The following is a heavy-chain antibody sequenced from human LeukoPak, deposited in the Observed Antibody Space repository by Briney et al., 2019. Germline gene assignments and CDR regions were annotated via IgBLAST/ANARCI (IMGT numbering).Heavy chain of an antibody. Sequence: GSLRLSCAASGFTFDDYGMSWVRQAPGKGLEWVSGINWNGGSTGYADSVKGRFTISRDNAKNSLYLQMNSLRAEDTALYYCAEGGIHRGYYYYYMDVWGKGTTVTISS. CDR1: GFTFDDYG. CDR2: INWNGGST. CDR3: AEGGIHRGYYYYYMDV. V-gene: IGHV3-20*04. J-gene: IGHJ6*03. D-gene: IGHD6-13*01.